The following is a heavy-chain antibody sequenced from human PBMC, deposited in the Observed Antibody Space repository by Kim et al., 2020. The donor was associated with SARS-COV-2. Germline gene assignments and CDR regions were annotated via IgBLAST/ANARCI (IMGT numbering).Heavy chain of an antibody. J-gene: IGHJ4*02. CDR1: GGSISSYY. CDR3: AREGIAAAGIFDY. CDR2: IYYSGST. Sequence: SETLSLTCTVSGGSISSYYWSWIRQPPGKGLEWIGYIYYSGSTNYNPSLKSRVTISVDTSKNQFSLKLSSVTAADTAVYYCAREGIAAAGIFDYWGQGTLVTGSS. D-gene: IGHD6-13*01. V-gene: IGHV4-59*01.